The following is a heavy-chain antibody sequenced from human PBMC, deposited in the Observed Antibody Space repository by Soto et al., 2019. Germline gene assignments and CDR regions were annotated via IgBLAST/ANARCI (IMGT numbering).Heavy chain of an antibody. D-gene: IGHD2-2*01. Sequence: GASVKVSCKASGFTFTSSAIQWVRQARGQRLEWIGWIVVVSGNTNYAQKFQERVTITTDKSTSTAYMELSSLRSEDTAVYYCARSQGSSTSLEIYYYYYYGMDVWGQGTTVTVSS. CDR1: GFTFTSSA. V-gene: IGHV1-58*02. CDR3: ARSQGSSTSLEIYYYYYYGMDV. J-gene: IGHJ6*02. CDR2: IVVVSGNT.